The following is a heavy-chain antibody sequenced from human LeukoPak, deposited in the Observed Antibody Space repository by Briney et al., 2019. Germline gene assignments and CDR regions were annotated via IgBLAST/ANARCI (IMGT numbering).Heavy chain of an antibody. D-gene: IGHD2-2*01. CDR1: GYTFTGYY. CDR2: INPNSGGT. V-gene: IGHV1-2*02. J-gene: IGHJ4*02. CDR3: ARVVPAAVAFDY. Sequence: ASVKVSCKASGYTFTGYYMHWVRQAPGQGLEWMGWINPNSGGTNYAQKFQGRVTVTRDTSISTAYMELSRLRSDDTAVYYCARVVPAAVAFDYWGQGTLVTVSS.